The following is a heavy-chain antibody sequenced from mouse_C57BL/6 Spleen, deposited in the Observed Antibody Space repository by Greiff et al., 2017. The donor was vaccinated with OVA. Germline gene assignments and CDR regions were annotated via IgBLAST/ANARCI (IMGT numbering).Heavy chain of an antibody. D-gene: IGHD2-4*01. CDR3: ARDYDYDGGAMDY. V-gene: IGHV1-64*01. J-gene: IGHJ4*01. CDR2: IHPNSGST. Sequence: QVQLQQPGAELVKPGASVKLSCKASGYTFTSYWMHWVKQRPGQGLEWIGMIHPNSGSTNYNEKFKSKATLTVDKSSSTAYMQLSGLTSEDSAVYYCARDYDYDGGAMDYWGQGTSVTVSS. CDR1: GYTFTSYW.